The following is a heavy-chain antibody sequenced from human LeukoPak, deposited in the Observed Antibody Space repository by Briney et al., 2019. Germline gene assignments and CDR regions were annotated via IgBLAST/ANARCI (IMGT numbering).Heavy chain of an antibody. D-gene: IGHD3-16*01. Sequence: GESLKISCAASGFTFSSYAMHWVRQAPGKGLEYVSAIPNNGGSTYYANSVKGRFTISRDNSKNTLYLQMGSLRAEDMAVYYCARVGDKGAFDYWGQGTLVTVSS. CDR2: IPNNGGST. V-gene: IGHV3-64*01. J-gene: IGHJ4*02. CDR1: GFTFSSYA. CDR3: ARVGDKGAFDY.